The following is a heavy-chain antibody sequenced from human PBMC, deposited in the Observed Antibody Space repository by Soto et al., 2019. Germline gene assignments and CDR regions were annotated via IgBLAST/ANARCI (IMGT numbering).Heavy chain of an antibody. CDR1: GFTFSSYA. V-gene: IGHV3-23*01. Sequence: GGSLRLSCAASGFTFSSYAMSWVRQAPGKGLEWVSAISGSGGSTYYADSVKDRFTISRDNSKNTLYLQMNSLRAEDTAVYYCAKALAGIAARAWYFDYWGQGTLVTVSS. J-gene: IGHJ4*02. CDR3: AKALAGIAARAWYFDY. CDR2: ISGSGGST. D-gene: IGHD6-6*01.